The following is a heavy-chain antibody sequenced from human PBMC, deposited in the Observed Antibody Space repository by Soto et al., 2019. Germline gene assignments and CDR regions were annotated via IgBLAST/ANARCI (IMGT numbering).Heavy chain of an antibody. CDR1: GGSISNGSDY. Sequence: SETLPLTSTVSGGSISNGSDYWSWIPQTPVKGLEWIGYIHYSGPTTYTPSLKRRVTMSLDTSQNQFSLRLRSVTAADTAVYYCARGLTMGELPSRFSSWGQGALVTVYS. D-gene: IGHD3-16*02. J-gene: IGHJ5*02. CDR3: ARGLTMGELPSRFSS. V-gene: IGHV4-61*01. CDR2: IHYSGPT.